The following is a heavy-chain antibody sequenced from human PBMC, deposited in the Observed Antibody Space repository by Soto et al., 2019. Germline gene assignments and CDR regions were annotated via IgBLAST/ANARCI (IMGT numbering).Heavy chain of an antibody. CDR3: ARGKPFIFGVVTYYYYYMDV. CDR2: IIPILGIA. Sequence: QVQLVQSGAEVKKPGSSVKVSCKASGGTFSSYTISWVRQAPGQGLEWMGRIIPILGIANYAQKFQGRVTITAVKSTGTAYMELSSLRSEDTAVYYWARGKPFIFGVVTYYYYYMDVWGKGTTVTVSS. D-gene: IGHD3-3*01. CDR1: GGTFSSYT. J-gene: IGHJ6*03. V-gene: IGHV1-69*02.